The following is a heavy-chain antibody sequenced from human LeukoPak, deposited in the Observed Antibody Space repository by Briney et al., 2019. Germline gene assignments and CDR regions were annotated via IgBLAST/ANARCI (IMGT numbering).Heavy chain of an antibody. J-gene: IGHJ3*02. V-gene: IGHV3-53*01. D-gene: IGHD3-22*01. CDR1: EFXVSSNY. CDR2: IYSGGST. CDR3: ARDYYDSSGYRHDAFDI. Sequence: PGGSLRLSCAASEFXVSSNYMSWVRQAPGKGLEWVSVIYSGGSTYYADSVKGRFTISRDNSKNTLYLQMNSLRAEDTAVYYCARDYYDSSGYRHDAFDIWGQGTMVTVSS.